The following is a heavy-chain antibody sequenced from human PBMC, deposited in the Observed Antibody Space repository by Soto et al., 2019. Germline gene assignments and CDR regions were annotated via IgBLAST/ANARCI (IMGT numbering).Heavy chain of an antibody. J-gene: IGHJ6*02. CDR3: ARHLGGNHYYYGMDV. D-gene: IGHD3-16*01. Sequence: QVQLVQSGAEVKKPGSSVKVSCKASGGTFSSYAISWVRQAPGQGLEWMGGITPISGTADYAQKFQGRVTITADESTSTAYMDLSSLRSEDTAVYYCARHLGGNHYYYGMDVWGQGTTVTVSS. CDR2: ITPISGTA. V-gene: IGHV1-69*12. CDR1: GGTFSSYA.